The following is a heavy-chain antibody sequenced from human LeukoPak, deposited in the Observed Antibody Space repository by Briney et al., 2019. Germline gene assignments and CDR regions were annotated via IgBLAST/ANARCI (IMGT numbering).Heavy chain of an antibody. CDR2: IYHSGST. V-gene: IGHV4-38-2*02. J-gene: IGHJ3*02. Sequence: SETLSLTCTVSGYPISSGYYWGWIRQPPGKGLEWIGSIYHSGSTNYNPSLKSRVTISVDTSKNRFSLKLSSVTAADTAVYYCARHGEYDAFDIWGQGTMVTVSS. D-gene: IGHD2/OR15-2a*01. CDR1: GYPISSGYY. CDR3: ARHGEYDAFDI.